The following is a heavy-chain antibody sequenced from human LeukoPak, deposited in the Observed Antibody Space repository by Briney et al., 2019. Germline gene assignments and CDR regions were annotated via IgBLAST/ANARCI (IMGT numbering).Heavy chain of an antibody. Sequence: SQTLSLTCTVSGGSISSGSYYWSWIRQPAGTGLEWIGRIYTYESPNYNPSLKSRVTISVDTSKNQFSLKLTSVTAADTAVYFCARAPGGRRAYYMDVWGKGTTVTISS. CDR1: GGSISSGSYY. CDR3: ARAPGGRRAYYMDV. J-gene: IGHJ6*03. CDR2: IYTYESP. D-gene: IGHD3-16*01. V-gene: IGHV4-61*02.